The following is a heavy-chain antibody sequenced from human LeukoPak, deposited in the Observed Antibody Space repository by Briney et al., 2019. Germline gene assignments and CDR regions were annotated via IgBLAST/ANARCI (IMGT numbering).Heavy chain of an antibody. CDR1: GFIFSSYA. CDR3: AKRLKGPITPFDY. D-gene: IGHD2-21*01. CDR2: ISGGGGST. V-gene: IGHV3-23*01. Sequence: GGSLRLSCAASGFIFSSYAMSWVRQAPGKGLEWVSTISGGGGSTYYADSVKGRFTISRDNSKNTLYLQMNSLRAEDTALYYCAKRLKGPITPFDYWGQGTLVAVSS. J-gene: IGHJ4*02.